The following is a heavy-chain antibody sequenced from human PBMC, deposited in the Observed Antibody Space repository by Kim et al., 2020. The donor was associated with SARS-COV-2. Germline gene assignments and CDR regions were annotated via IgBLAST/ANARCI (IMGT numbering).Heavy chain of an antibody. V-gene: IGHV3-11*06. CDR3: ARVSLAVARGGWFDP. D-gene: IGHD6-19*01. J-gene: IGHJ5*02. Sequence: DSVKGRFTISRDNAKNSLYLQMNSLRAEDTAVYYCARVSLAVARGGWFDPWGQGTLVTVSS.